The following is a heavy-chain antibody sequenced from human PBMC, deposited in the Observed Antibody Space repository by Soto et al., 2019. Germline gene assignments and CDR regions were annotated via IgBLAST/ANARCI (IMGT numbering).Heavy chain of an antibody. D-gene: IGHD4-17*01. Sequence: QVQLVQSGPEVRKPGASVRLSCATSGYNFNQYYIHWVRQAPGQGLEWMGIIKLRGGTTEYAHKFRGRVTVTGDTSTRTAYMELSSLRSEDTAVYFCARGPDDSDVPRWDHWGQGTLITVSS. CDR3: ARGPDDSDVPRWDH. J-gene: IGHJ4*02. CDR1: GYNFNQYY. CDR2: IKLRGGTT. V-gene: IGHV1-46*02.